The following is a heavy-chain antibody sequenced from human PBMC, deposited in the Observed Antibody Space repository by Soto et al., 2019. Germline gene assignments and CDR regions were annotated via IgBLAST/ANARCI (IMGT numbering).Heavy chain of an antibody. CDR3: ARGTMVKTYYMDV. CDR1: GFTFSSYG. CDR2: ISYDGSDK. D-gene: IGHD3-10*01. Sequence: GGSLRLSCAASGFTFSSYGMHWVRQAPGKGLEWVAVISYDGSDKYYADSVKGRFTISRENSKNTLYLQMHSLRAEDTSVYYCARGTMVKTYYMDVWGKGTTVTVSS. J-gene: IGHJ6*03. V-gene: IGHV3-30*03.